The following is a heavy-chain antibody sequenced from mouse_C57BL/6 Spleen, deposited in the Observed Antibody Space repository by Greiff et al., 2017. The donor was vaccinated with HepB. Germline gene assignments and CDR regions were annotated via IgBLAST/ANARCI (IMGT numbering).Heavy chain of an antibody. V-gene: IGHV1-69*01. Sequence: QVQLQQPGAELVMPGASVKLSCKASGYTFTSYWMHWVKQRPGQGLEWIGEIDPSDSYTNYNQKFKGKSTLTVDKSSSTAYMQLSSLTSEDSAVYYCATDYGSSSWFAYWGQGTLVTVSA. CDR3: ATDYGSSSWFAY. D-gene: IGHD1-1*01. J-gene: IGHJ3*01. CDR2: IDPSDSYT. CDR1: GYTFTSYW.